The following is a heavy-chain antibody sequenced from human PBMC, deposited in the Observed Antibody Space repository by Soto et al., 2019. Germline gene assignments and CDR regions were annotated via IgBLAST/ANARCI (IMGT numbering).Heavy chain of an antibody. Sequence: ASVKVSCKASGGTFSNHAISWVRQAPGQGLEWVGGIIPMFPTADYAQRFQGRVTITADDSTTTVYMELSGLRSEDTAMYYCARDDATYCGGDCYRYYYYGMDVWGQGTTVTVSS. CDR2: IIPMFPTA. CDR1: GGTFSNHA. V-gene: IGHV1-69*13. D-gene: IGHD2-21*02. CDR3: ARDDATYCGGDCYRYYYYGMDV. J-gene: IGHJ6*02.